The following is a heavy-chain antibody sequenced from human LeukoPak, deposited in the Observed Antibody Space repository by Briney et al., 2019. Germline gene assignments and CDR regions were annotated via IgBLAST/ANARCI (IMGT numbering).Heavy chain of an antibody. CDR3: ARGGYYDILTGYCAPFDY. V-gene: IGHV1-69*01. CDR2: IIPIFGTA. D-gene: IGHD3-9*01. Sequence: GSSVKVSCKASGGTFSSYAISWVRQAPGQGLEWMGGIIPIFGTANYAQKFQGRVTITADESTSTAYMELSSLRSEDTAVYYCARGGYYDILTGYCAPFDYWGQGTLVTVSS. J-gene: IGHJ4*02. CDR1: GGTFSSYA.